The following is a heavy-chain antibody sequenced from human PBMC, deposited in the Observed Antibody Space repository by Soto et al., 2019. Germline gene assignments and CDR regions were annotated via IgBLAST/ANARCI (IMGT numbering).Heavy chain of an antibody. CDR2: IIPIFGTA. CDR1: GGTFSSYA. V-gene: IGHV1-69*13. Sequence: SVKGSCKASGGTFSSYAIGWVRQAPGQGLEWMGGIIPIFGTANYAQKFQGRVTITADESTSTAYMELSSLRSEDTAVYYCARRGAAADIYYYYGMDVWGQGTTVTVSS. CDR3: ARRGAAADIYYYYGMDV. J-gene: IGHJ6*02. D-gene: IGHD6-13*01.